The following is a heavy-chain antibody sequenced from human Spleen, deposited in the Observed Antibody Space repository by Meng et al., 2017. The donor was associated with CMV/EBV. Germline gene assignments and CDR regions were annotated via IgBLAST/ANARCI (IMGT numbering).Heavy chain of an antibody. CDR3: AGIGYSYGYLPGDY. D-gene: IGHD5-18*01. CDR2: IYYSGST. Sequence: SETLSLTCTVSGDSISSSSYYWGWIRQPPGKGLEWIESIYYSGSTYYNPSLKSRVTISVDTSKNQFSLKLSSLTAADTAVYYCAGIGYSYGYLPGDYWGQGTLVTVSS. V-gene: IGHV4-39*01. J-gene: IGHJ4*02. CDR1: GDSISSSSYY.